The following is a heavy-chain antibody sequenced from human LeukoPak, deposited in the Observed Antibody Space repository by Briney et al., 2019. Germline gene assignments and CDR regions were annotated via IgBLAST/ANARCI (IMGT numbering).Heavy chain of an antibody. J-gene: IGHJ4*02. CDR3: TSDLTEAARRGWARDY. V-gene: IGHV3-15*07. CDR1: GFSFYSAR. Sequence: GGSLRLSCVASGFSFYSARMNWVRQAPGKGLEWVGQIKTNSEGGTTVHAAAVKGRFTISRDDSTSTLYLQMNSLRIGDTGIHYCTSDLTEAARRGWARDYWGQGTLVAVSS. CDR2: IKTNSEGGTT. D-gene: IGHD6-6*01.